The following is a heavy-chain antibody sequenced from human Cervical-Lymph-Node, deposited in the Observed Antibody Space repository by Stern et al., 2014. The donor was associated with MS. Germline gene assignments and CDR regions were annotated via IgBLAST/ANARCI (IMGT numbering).Heavy chain of an antibody. V-gene: IGHV2-26*01. CDR1: GFSLSNARMG. CDR2: NFSNDEK. CDR3: ARIDNGGDRYLFPDAFDI. Sequence: QVTLKESGPVLVKPTETLTLTCTVSGFSLSNARMGVSWIRQPPGKALEWLAHNFSNDEKSYSTSLKTRLTIAKDTSKSQVVLTVTNMDPVDTATYYCARIDNGGDRYLFPDAFDIWGQGTLVTVSS. D-gene: IGHD2-21*02. J-gene: IGHJ3*02.